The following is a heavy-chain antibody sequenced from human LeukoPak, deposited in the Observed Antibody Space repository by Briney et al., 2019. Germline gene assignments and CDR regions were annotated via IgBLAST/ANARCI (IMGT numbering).Heavy chain of an antibody. CDR3: ARAGTYCGGDCLGAFDI. J-gene: IGHJ3*02. V-gene: IGHV3-48*01. CDR1: GFTFSSYS. D-gene: IGHD2-21*01. CDR2: ISSSSSTI. Sequence: QPGGSLRLSCAASGFTFSSYSMNWVRQAPGKGLEWVSYISSSSSTIYYADSVKGRFTISRDNAKNSLYLQMNSLRAEDTAVYYCARAGTYCGGDCLGAFDIWGRGTMVTVSS.